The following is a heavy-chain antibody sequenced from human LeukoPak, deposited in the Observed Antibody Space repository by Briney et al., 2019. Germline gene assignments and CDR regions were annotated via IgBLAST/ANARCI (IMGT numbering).Heavy chain of an antibody. CDR3: ARGNRAVAGFDL. J-gene: IGHJ2*01. V-gene: IGHV1-18*04. Sequence: ASVKVSCRTSGYGFTNYGISWLRQAPGQRPEWMGWITGYNGNTGNAQNFQDRVTMTIDTSTATAYMELRSLTSDDTAVYYCARGNRAVAGFDLWGRGTLVTVSS. CDR1: GYGFTNYG. CDR2: ITGYNGNT. D-gene: IGHD6-19*01.